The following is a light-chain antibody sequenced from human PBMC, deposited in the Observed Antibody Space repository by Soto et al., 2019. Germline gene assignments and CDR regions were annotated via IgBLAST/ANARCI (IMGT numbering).Light chain of an antibody. CDR3: CSYASSSSYV. Sequence: QSVRTAPAWVSGSPWEAITISCSGTNSDVGGYNLVSWYQQHTAKAPKLLIYEGTQRHSGVSSRCSGSKSGNTAALTISGLQAEDEADYYCCSYASSSSYVFGTGTKVTVL. CDR1: NSDVGGYNL. CDR2: EGT. J-gene: IGLJ1*01. V-gene: IGLV2-23*01.